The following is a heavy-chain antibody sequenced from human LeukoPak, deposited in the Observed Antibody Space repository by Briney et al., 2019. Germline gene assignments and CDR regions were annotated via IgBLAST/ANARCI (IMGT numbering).Heavy chain of an antibody. CDR2: IYYSGST. D-gene: IGHD3-22*01. CDR3: ARVSNLYYYDSSDFVYYFDY. J-gene: IGHJ4*02. Sequence: PSETLSLTCTVSGGSISSYYWSWIRQLPGKGLEWIGYIYYSGSTNYNPSLKSRVTISVDTSKNQFSLKLSSVTAADTAVYYCARVSNLYYYDSSDFVYYFDYWGQGTLVTVSS. CDR1: GGSISSYY. V-gene: IGHV4-59*01.